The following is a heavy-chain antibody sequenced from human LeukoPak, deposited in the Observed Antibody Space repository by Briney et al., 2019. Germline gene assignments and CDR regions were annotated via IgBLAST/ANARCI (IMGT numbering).Heavy chain of an antibody. V-gene: IGHV4-39*07. CDR3: ARDFSSSSTVYYYYYMDV. Sequence: SETLSLTCTVSGGSISSRPYYWGWVRQPPGKGLEWIGTISYSGTTYYSSSLKSRVTISLDTSKNQFSLKLSSVTAADTAIYYCARDFSSSSTVYYYYYMDVRGKGTTVTVSS. CDR2: ISYSGTT. CDR1: GGSISSRPYY. J-gene: IGHJ6*03. D-gene: IGHD6-6*01.